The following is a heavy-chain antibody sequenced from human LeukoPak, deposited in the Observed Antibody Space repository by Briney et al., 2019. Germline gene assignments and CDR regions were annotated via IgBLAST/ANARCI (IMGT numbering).Heavy chain of an antibody. D-gene: IGHD1-14*01. V-gene: IGHV4-59*01. CDR1: GGSISSYY. Sequence: SETLSLICTVSGGSISSYYWSWIRQRPGEGLEWIGYIYNSGSTNFNPSLKSRVTISVDTSKNQFSLKMTSVTAADTAVYYSARTNRYAGGDRHVDYWGQVTLVTVSS. J-gene: IGHJ4*02. CDR2: IYNSGST. CDR3: ARTNRYAGGDRHVDY.